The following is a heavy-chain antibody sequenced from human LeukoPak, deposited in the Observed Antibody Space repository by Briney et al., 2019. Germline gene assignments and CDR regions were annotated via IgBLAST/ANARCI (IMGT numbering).Heavy chain of an antibody. CDR3: ARSSHAFDI. J-gene: IGHJ3*02. CDR2: IYHSGRT. CDR1: GGSISSGHYS. D-gene: IGHD6-6*01. V-gene: IGHV4-30-2*01. Sequence: PSETLSLTCAVSGGSISSGHYSWNWIRQPPGKGLEWIGYIYHSGRTYYKPTLKSRVTISVDRSKNRFSLKLNSVTAADTALYYCARSSHAFDIWGQGTMVTVSS.